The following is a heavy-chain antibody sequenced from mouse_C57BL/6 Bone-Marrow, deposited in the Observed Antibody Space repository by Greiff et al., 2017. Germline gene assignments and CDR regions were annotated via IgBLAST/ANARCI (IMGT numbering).Heavy chain of an antibody. CDR2: IDPSDSYT. J-gene: IGHJ4*01. V-gene: IGHV1-69*01. CDR1: GYTFTSYW. CDR3: ARWAMNY. Sequence: QVQLKQSGAELVMPGASVKLSCKASGYTFTSYWMHWVKQRPGQGLEWIGEIDPSDSYTNYNQKFKGKSTLTVDKSSSTAYMQLSSLTSEDSAVYYCARWAMNYWGRGTSVTGSA.